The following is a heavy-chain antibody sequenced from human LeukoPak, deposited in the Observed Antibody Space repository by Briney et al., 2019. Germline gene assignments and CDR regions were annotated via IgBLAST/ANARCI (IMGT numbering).Heavy chain of an antibody. J-gene: IGHJ4*02. CDR1: GYTFTGYY. CDR2: INPNSGGT. Sequence: ASVTVSCKASGYTFTGYYMHWVRQAPGQGLEWMGWINPNSGGTNYAQKFQGRVTMTRDTSISTAYMELSRLRSDDTAVYYCARLNPPYDSSGYYLFFDYWGQGTLVTVSS. V-gene: IGHV1-2*02. CDR3: ARLNPPYDSSGYYLFFDY. D-gene: IGHD3-22*01.